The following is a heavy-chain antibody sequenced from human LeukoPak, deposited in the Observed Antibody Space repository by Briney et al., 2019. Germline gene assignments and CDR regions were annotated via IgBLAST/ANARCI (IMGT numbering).Heavy chain of an antibody. CDR3: ATVITMVRGASFDY. Sequence: SETLSLTCAVYGGSFSGYYWSWIRQPPGKGLEWIGEINHSGSTNYNLSLKSRVTISVDTSKNQCSLKLSSVTAADTAVYYCATVITMVRGASFDYWGQGTLVTVSS. CDR1: GGSFSGYY. V-gene: IGHV4-34*01. D-gene: IGHD3-10*01. CDR2: INHSGST. J-gene: IGHJ4*02.